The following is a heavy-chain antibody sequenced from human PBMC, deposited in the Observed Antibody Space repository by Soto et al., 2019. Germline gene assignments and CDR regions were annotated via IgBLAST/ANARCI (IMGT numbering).Heavy chain of an antibody. D-gene: IGHD6-19*01. V-gene: IGHV3-23*01. Sequence: PGGSLRLSCAASGFTFSSSAMNWVRQAPGKGLEWVSTISGSGDSTYYADSVKGQFTISRDNSKNTLYLQMNSLRAEDTAVYYCAKDYSSGWYDFWGQGTLVTVSS. CDR3: AKDYSSGWYDF. CDR2: ISGSGDST. J-gene: IGHJ5*01. CDR1: GFTFSSSA.